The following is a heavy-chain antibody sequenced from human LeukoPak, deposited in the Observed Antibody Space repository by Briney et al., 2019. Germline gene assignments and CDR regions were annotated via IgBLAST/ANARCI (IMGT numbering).Heavy chain of an antibody. CDR2: INHSGST. CDR1: GGSFSGYY. D-gene: IGHD3-16*02. Sequence: PSETLSLTSAVYGGSFSGYYWSWIRQPPGKGLEWIGEINHSGSTNYNPSLKSRVTISVDTSKNQFSLKLSSVTAADTAVYYCARAQYDYVWGSYRNWFDPWGQGTLVTVSS. J-gene: IGHJ5*02. V-gene: IGHV4-34*01. CDR3: ARAQYDYVWGSYRNWFDP.